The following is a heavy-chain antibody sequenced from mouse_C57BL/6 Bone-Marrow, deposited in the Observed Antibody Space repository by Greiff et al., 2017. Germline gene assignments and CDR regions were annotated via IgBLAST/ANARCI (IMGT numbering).Heavy chain of an antibody. V-gene: IGHV1-39*01. CDR1: GYSFTDYN. CDR2: INPNYGTT. D-gene: IGHD2-3*01. J-gene: IGHJ4*01. Sequence: VQLQQSGPELVKPGASVKISCKASGYSFTDYNMNWVKQSNGKSLEWIGVINPNYGTTSYNQNFKGKATLTVDQSSSTAYMQLNSLTSEDSAVYYCNLYDGYHYYAMDYWGQGTSVTVSS. CDR3: NLYDGYHYYAMDY.